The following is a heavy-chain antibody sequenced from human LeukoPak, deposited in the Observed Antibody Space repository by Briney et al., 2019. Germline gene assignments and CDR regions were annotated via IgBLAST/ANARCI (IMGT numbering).Heavy chain of an antibody. CDR1: GGSLNGYY. CDR2: IHSSEGT. Sequence: SETLSLTCTVSGGSLNGYYWGWIRQPPGKGLECIGYIHSSEGTAHSASLKSRLTISLDAPKNQFSLTLSSVTAADTAVYYCARHVFGEGMVVWGKGTTVTVSS. D-gene: IGHD3-10*02. V-gene: IGHV4-59*08. CDR3: ARHVFGEGMVV. J-gene: IGHJ6*04.